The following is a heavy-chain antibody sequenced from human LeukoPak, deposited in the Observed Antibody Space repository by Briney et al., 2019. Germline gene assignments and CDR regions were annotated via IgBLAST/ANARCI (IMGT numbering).Heavy chain of an antibody. V-gene: IGHV3-33*01. CDR1: GFTFSRYG. CDR2: IWYDGSNK. D-gene: IGHD3-10*01. J-gene: IGHJ6*02. Sequence: GRSLRLSCAASGFTFSRYGMHRVRQAPGKGLEWVAVIWYDGSNKYYADSVKGRFTISRDNSKNTLYLQMNSLRAEDTAVYYCARGGYYLYGMDVWGQGTTVTVSS. CDR3: ARGGYYLYGMDV.